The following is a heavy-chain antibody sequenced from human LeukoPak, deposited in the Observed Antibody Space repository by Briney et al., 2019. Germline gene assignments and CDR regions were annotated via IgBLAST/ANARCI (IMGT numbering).Heavy chain of an antibody. D-gene: IGHD1-1*01. V-gene: IGHV3-23*01. Sequence: GGSLRLSCAASGFTFSSYAMSWVRQAPGKGLEWVSAISGSGGSTYYADSVKGRFTISRDNSKNTLYLQMNSLRAEDTAVYYCAKDRKWPGRTDYFDYWGQGTLVTVSS. CDR1: GFTFSSYA. J-gene: IGHJ4*02. CDR3: AKDRKWPGRTDYFDY. CDR2: ISGSGGST.